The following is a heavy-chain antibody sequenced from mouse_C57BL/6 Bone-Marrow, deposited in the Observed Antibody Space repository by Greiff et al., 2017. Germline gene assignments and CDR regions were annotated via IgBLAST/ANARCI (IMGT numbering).Heavy chain of an antibody. D-gene: IGHD2-1*01. J-gene: IGHJ1*03. CDR2: TFYRGIT. CDR1: GFSINSDCY. Sequence: DVQLQESGPSLVRPSQTLSLTCTVTGFSINSDCYWIWIRQFPGNKLEYIGYTFYRGITYYNPSLESRTYITRDTSKNQFSLKLSSVTTEDTDTYDCERAHLLLYFDVWGTGTTVTVSS. CDR3: ERAHLLLYFDV. V-gene: IGHV3-3*01.